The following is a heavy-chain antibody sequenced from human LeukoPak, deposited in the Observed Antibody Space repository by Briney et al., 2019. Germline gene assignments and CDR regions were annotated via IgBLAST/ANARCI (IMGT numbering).Heavy chain of an antibody. CDR2: INPSGGST. V-gene: IGHV1-46*01. CDR1: GYTSTSYY. CDR3: ARDRSTLLWFGELQFPDY. J-gene: IGHJ4*02. Sequence: GASVTVSCTASGYTSTSYYMHWVRQAPGQGLEWMGIINPSGGSTSYAQKFQGRVTMTRDTSTSTVYMELSSLRSEDTAVYYCARDRSTLLWFGELQFPDYWGQGTLVTVSS. D-gene: IGHD3-10*01.